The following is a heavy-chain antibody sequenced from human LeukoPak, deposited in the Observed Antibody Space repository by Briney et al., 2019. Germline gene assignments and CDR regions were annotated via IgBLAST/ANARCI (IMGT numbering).Heavy chain of an antibody. CDR2: IYSGGST. V-gene: IGHV3-53*04. J-gene: IGHJ6*02. D-gene: IGHD2-15*01. CDR1: GFTVSSNY. Sequence: GGSLRLSCAASGFTVSSNYMSWVRQAPGKGLEWVSVIYSGGSTYYADSVKGRFTISRHNSKNTLYLQMNSLRAEDTAVYYCARAPVYCRGGSCLLRYGMDVWGQGTTVTVSS. CDR3: ARAPVYCRGGSCLLRYGMDV.